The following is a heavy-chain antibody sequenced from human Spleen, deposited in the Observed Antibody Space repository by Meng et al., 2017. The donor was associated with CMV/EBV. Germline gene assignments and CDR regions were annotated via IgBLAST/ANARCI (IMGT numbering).Heavy chain of an antibody. Sequence: ASVKVSCKASGYTFTSYAMNWVRQAPGQGLEWMGTSNPSGGTRRYAQKLQGRVTMTRDTSTSTVYLELSSLRSEDTAVYYCAREGDGNYFDYWGQGTLVTVSS. V-gene: IGHV1-46*04. CDR1: GYTFTSYA. D-gene: IGHD1-1*01. CDR2: SNPSGGTR. J-gene: IGHJ4*02. CDR3: AREGDGNYFDY.